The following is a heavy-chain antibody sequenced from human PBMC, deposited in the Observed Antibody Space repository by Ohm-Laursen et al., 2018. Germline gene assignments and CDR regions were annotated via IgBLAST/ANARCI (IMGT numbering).Heavy chain of an antibody. Sequence: TLSLTCSVSGDSMNDYYWSWIRQPAGKGLEYIGRVYYTGTTDYNPSLNSRVTVSIDTSNNQFSLNLNSVTAADTAVYYCARLNSGSLGVGLFDYWGQGTLVTVSS. D-gene: IGHD1-26*01. CDR2: VYYTGTT. CDR1: GDSMNDYY. V-gene: IGHV4-4*07. CDR3: ARLNSGSLGVGLFDY. J-gene: IGHJ4*02.